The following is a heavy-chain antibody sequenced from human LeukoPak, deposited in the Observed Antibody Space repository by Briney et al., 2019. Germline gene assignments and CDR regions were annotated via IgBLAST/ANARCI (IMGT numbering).Heavy chain of an antibody. CDR2: ISSSSSYI. V-gene: IGHV3-21*01. CDR3: ASSVVTVT. J-gene: IGHJ5*02. D-gene: IGHD2-21*02. CDR1: GFTFSSYS. Sequence: PGGSLRLSCAASGFTFSSYSMNWVRQAPGRGLEWVSSISSSSSYIYYADSVKGRFTISRDNAKNSLYLQTNSLRAEDTAVYYCASSVVTVTWGQGTLVTVSS.